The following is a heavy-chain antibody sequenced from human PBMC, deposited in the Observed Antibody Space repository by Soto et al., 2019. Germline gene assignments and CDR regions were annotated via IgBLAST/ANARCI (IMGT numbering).Heavy chain of an antibody. J-gene: IGHJ4*02. CDR3: ARQLAGIAVAGEFDY. V-gene: IGHV1-2*04. D-gene: IGHD6-19*01. Sequence: QVQLVQSGAEVKKPGASVKVSCKASGYTFTGYYMHWVRQAPGQGLEWMGWINTNSGGTNYAQKFQGWVTLTRDTSISTAYMELSRLRSDDTAVYYCARQLAGIAVAGEFDYWGQGTLVTVSS. CDR2: INTNSGGT. CDR1: GYTFTGYY.